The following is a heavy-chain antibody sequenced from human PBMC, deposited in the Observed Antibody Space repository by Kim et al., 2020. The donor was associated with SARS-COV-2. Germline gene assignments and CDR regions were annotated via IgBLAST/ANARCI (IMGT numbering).Heavy chain of an antibody. CDR3: ARVRPMVQQSYYFDY. Sequence: PSLKSRVTISVDTSKNQFALKLSAVTAADTAVYYCARVRPMVQQSYYFDYWGQGTLVTVSS. V-gene: IGHV4-31*02. J-gene: IGHJ4*02. D-gene: IGHD3-10*01.